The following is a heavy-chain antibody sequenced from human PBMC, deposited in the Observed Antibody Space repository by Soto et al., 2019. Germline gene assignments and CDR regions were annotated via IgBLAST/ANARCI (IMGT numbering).Heavy chain of an antibody. Sequence: PGGSLRLSCGASGFTASGFTFSSSAMSWVRQAPGKGREWVSALDGSGGATYYADSVKGRSTVSRANSKSTLSLQLNSLRAEDTPVYYCAKVKTWTCLDYWGQGT. D-gene: IGHD5-12*01. CDR3: AKVKTWTCLDY. CDR2: LDGSGGAT. CDR1: GFTFSSSA. V-gene: IGHV3-23*01. J-gene: IGHJ4*02.